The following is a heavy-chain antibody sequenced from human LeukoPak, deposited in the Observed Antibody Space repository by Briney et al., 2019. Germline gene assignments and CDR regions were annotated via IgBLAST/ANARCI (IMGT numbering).Heavy chain of an antibody. V-gene: IGHV3-21*01. CDR3: ARDLVVVVAATHDY. CDR1: GFTFSSYS. Sequence: PGGSLRLSCAASGFTFSSYSMNWVRQAPGKGLEWGSSISSSSSYIYYADSVKGRFTISRGNAKNSLYLQMNSLRAEDTAVYYCARDLVVVVAATHDYWGQGTLVTVSS. D-gene: IGHD2-15*01. J-gene: IGHJ4*02. CDR2: ISSSSSYI.